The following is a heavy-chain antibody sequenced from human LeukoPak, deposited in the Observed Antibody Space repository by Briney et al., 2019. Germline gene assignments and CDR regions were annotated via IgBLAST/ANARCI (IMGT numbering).Heavy chain of an antibody. Sequence: GGSLRLSCAASGFTFSSYSMNWVRQAPGKGLEWVSSISSSSSYIYYADSVKGRFTISRDNAKNSLYLQMNSLRAEDTAVYYCVPDPNSSSSPVKGQWGQGTLVTVSS. CDR2: ISSSSSYI. CDR3: VPDPNSSSSPVKGQ. CDR1: GFTFSSYS. D-gene: IGHD6-6*01. V-gene: IGHV3-21*01. J-gene: IGHJ4*02.